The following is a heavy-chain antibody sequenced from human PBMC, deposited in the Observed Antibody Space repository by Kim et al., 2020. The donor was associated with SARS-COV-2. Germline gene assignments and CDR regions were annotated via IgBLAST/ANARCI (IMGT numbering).Heavy chain of an antibody. Sequence: SETLSLTCTVSGGSISSSSYYWGWIRQPPGKGLEWIGSIYYSGSTYYNPSLKSRVTISVDTSKNQFSLKLSSVTAADTAVYYCASIGDYSSSWVIDYWG. CDR3: ASIGDYSSSWVIDY. CDR2: IYYSGST. J-gene: IGHJ4*01. D-gene: IGHD6-13*01. V-gene: IGHV4-39*01. CDR1: GGSISSSSYY.